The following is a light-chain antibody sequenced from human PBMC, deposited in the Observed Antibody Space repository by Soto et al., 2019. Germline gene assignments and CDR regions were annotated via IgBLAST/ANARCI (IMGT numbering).Light chain of an antibody. CDR3: QQSDTWPLN. Sequence: DIEMTQSPATLSLSVGERVTLSCRASQYVSTYLAWYQQKPGQAPRLLIYGASIRATDIPDRFSGSGSGTDFTLTISSLQSEDFAIYYCQQSDTWPLNFGGGTKVDIK. CDR2: GAS. V-gene: IGKV3D-15*01. CDR1: QYVSTY. J-gene: IGKJ4*01.